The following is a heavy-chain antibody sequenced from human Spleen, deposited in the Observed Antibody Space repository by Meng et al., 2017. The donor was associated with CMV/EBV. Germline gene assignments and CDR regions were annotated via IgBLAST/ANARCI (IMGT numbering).Heavy chain of an antibody. CDR1: GFTFRNYA. J-gene: IGHJ6*02. CDR2: ISGSGDST. CDR3: AKAIMSLANYYYGMDV. V-gene: IGHV3-23*01. Sequence: GESLKISCAASGFTFRNYAMSWVRQSPGKGLKWVSAISGSGDSTYYADSVKGRFTISRDNSKNTLYLQMNSLRAEDTAVYYCAKAIMSLANYYYGMDVWGQGTTVTVSS. D-gene: IGHD5/OR15-5a*01.